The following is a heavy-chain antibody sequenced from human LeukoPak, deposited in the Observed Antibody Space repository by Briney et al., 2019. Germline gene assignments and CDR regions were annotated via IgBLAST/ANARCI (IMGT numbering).Heavy chain of an antibody. CDR1: GGSISSYY. V-gene: IGHV4-4*07. D-gene: IGHD3-9*01. CDR3: ARERARVLRYFDWFPAAFDI. CDR2: IYTSGST. J-gene: IGHJ3*02. Sequence: TSETLSLTCTVSGGSISSYYWSWIRQPAGKGLEWIGRIYTSGSTNYNPSLKSRVTMSVDTSKNQFSLKLSSVTAADTAVYYCARERARVLRYFDWFPAAFDIWGQGTMVTVPS.